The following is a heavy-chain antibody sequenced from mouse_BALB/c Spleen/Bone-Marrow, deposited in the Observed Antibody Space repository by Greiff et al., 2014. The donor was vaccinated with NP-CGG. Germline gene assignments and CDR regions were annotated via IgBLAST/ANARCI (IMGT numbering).Heavy chain of an antibody. CDR1: GYTFTAYA. D-gene: IGHD1-1*01. Sequence: QVQLQQSGPEVVRPWVSVKLSCKGSGYTFTAYAMHWVKQSHAESLEWIGLISTYSGNTHYNQDFKGKATMTVDKSSSTAYMELARLTSEDSAIYYCARNFYGSSYFDYWGQGTTLTVSS. J-gene: IGHJ2*01. CDR2: ISTYSGNT. CDR3: ARNFYGSSYFDY. V-gene: IGHV1-67*01.